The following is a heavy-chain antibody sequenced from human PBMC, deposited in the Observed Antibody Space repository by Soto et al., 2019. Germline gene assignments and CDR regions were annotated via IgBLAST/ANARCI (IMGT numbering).Heavy chain of an antibody. CDR2: IYYSGSA. Sequence: SETLSLTVTVSGGAISSYYWGWIWQPPLKVLEWMGYIYYSGSANYSPSLKSRVTISVETSKNQFYLKLSCVSAAASAVYHRPTQRKPYYNDSSGYYYDYWGQGTLVPVSS. V-gene: IGHV4-59*01. CDR3: PTQRKPYYNDSSGYYYDY. J-gene: IGHJ4*02. CDR1: GGAISSYY. D-gene: IGHD3-22*01.